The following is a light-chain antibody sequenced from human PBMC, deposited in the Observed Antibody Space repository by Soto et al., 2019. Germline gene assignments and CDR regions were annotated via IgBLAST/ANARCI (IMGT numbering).Light chain of an antibody. Sequence: QSALTQPPSASGSPGQSVTISCTGTSSDVGGYNYVSWYQQYPGKAPKLMIFEVSKRPSGVPDRFSGSKSGNTASLTVSGLQAEDEADYYCSSYAGSNKAFGRGTKLTVL. CDR2: EVS. V-gene: IGLV2-8*01. J-gene: IGLJ2*01. CDR1: SSDVGGYNY. CDR3: SSYAGSNKA.